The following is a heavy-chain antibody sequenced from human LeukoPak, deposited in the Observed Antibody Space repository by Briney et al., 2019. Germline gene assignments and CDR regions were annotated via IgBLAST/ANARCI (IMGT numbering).Heavy chain of an antibody. CDR1: GYSFTSYW. D-gene: IGHD3-10*01. CDR3: ASPDMVREVKGAFDI. J-gene: IGHJ3*02. V-gene: IGHV5-51*01. CDR2: IYPGDSDT. Sequence: GESLKISCKGSGYSFTSYWIGWVRQMPGKGLEWMGIIYPGDSDTRYSPSFQGQVTISADKSISTAYLQWSSLKASDTAMYSCASPDMVREVKGAFDIWGQGTMVTVSS.